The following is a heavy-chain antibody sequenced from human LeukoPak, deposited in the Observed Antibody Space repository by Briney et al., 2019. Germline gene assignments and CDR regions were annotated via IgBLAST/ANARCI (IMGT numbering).Heavy chain of an antibody. CDR1: GGTFSSYA. Sequence: SVKVSCKASGGTFSSYAISWVRQATGQGLEWMGGIIPIFGTANYAQKFQGRVTITADESTSTAYMELSSLRSEDTAVYYCARDCTNGVCYLGYWGQGTLVTVSS. CDR2: IIPIFGTA. D-gene: IGHD2-8*01. J-gene: IGHJ4*02. CDR3: ARDCTNGVCYLGY. V-gene: IGHV1-69*13.